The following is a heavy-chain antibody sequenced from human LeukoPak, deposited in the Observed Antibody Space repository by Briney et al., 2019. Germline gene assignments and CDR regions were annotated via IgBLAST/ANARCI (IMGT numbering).Heavy chain of an antibody. CDR1: GFTFSSYA. D-gene: IGHD6-19*01. CDR3: AKDRQWLVWDY. CDR2: ISGTGDTT. Sequence: TGGSLRLSCAASGFTFSSYAMSSVRQAPGKGLEWVSAISGTGDTTYYADSVKGRFSISRDNSKNTLHLQMNSLRAEDTAVYYCAKDRQWLVWDYWGQGTLVTVSS. V-gene: IGHV3-23*01. J-gene: IGHJ4*02.